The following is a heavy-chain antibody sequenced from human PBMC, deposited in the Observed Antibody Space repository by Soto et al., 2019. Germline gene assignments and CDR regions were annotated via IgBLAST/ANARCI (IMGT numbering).Heavy chain of an antibody. V-gene: IGHV3-23*01. D-gene: IGHD6-13*01. CDR1: GFTFSTYA. CDR2: ISGSGGST. Sequence: GGSLRHSCAASGFTFSTYAMSWVRQAPGKGLEWVSAISGSGGSTYYADSVKGRFTISRDNSKNTLYLQMNSLRAEDTAVYYCAKDFPVEGHSSSWYLGVGYYYGMEVWGQGTTVSVSS. J-gene: IGHJ6*02. CDR3: AKDFPVEGHSSSWYLGVGYYYGMEV.